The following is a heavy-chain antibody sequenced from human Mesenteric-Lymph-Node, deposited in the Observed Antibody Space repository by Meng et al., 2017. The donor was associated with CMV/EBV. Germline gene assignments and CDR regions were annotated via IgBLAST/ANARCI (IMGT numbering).Heavy chain of an antibody. V-gene: IGHV4-39*01. CDR3: ARQPRYSSSIWFDP. D-gene: IGHD6-6*01. J-gene: IGHJ5*02. CDR2: IYYSGNT. CDR1: GDSISSRSHY. Sequence: GSLRLSCTCSGDSISSRSHYWGWIRQPPGKGLEWIGSIYYSGNTYYNPSLKSRVTMSVDTSKNQFSLKLSSVTAADTAVYYCARQPRYSSSIWFDPWGQGTLVTVSS.